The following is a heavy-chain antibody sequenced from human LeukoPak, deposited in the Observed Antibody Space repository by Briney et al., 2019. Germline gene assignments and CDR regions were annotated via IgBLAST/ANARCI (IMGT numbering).Heavy chain of an antibody. D-gene: IGHD6-13*01. CDR3: VREGSWTGFFDY. CDR2: ISGSGGST. V-gene: IGHV3-23*01. Sequence: PGGSLRLSCAASGFTFSSYAMSWVRQAPGKGLEWVSAISGSGGSTYYADSVKGRFTISRDNSKNTLYLQMNSLRAEDTGVYYCVREGSWTGFFDYWGQGTLVTVSS. J-gene: IGHJ4*02. CDR1: GFTFSSYA.